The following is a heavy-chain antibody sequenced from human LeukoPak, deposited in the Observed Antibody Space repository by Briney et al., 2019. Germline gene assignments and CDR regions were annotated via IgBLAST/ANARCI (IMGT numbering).Heavy chain of an antibody. CDR1: GYTFTDYY. CDR2: LNPNSGGT. CDR3: ARGYCSGGSCYNLDP. D-gene: IGHD2-15*01. V-gene: IGHV1-2*02. J-gene: IGHJ5*02. Sequence: GASVKVSCRASGYTFTDYYMHWVRQAPGQGLEWMGWLNPNSGGTNYAQKFQGRVTMTRDTSISTAYMELSRLRSDDTAVYYCARGYCSGGSCYNLDPWGQGTLVTVSS.